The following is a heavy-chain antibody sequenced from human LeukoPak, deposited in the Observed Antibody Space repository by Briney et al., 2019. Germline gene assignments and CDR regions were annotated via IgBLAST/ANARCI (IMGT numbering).Heavy chain of an antibody. Sequence: SETLSLTCAVYGGSFSGYYWSWIRQPPGKGLEWIGEINHSGSTNYNPSLKSGVTISVDTSKNQFSLKLSSVSAADTAVYYCARAHRYDVWSGSYYYYYMDVWGKGTTVTVSS. CDR1: GGSFSGYY. CDR3: ARAHRYDVWSGSYYYYYMDV. V-gene: IGHV4-34*01. CDR2: INHSGST. J-gene: IGHJ6*03. D-gene: IGHD3-3*01.